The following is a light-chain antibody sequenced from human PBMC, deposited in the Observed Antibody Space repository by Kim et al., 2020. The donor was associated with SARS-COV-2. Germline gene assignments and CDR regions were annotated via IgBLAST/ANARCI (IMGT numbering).Light chain of an antibody. V-gene: IGLV3-1*01. CDR1: QLGDKY. CDR3: QAWDTTVV. CDR2: TDK. J-gene: IGLJ2*01. Sequence: VSVSLGQTASITCSGDQLGDKYVCWYQQKPGQAPVLVIYTDKNRPSWIPERFSGSNSGNTATLTISGTQAMDEADYYCQAWDTTVVFGGGTQLTVL.